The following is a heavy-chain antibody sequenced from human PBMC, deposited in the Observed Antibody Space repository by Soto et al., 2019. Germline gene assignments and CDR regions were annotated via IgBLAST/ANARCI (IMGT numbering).Heavy chain of an antibody. CDR2: INSDGSST. CDR1: GFTFSSYW. V-gene: IGHV3-74*01. Sequence: GGSLRLSCAASGFTFSSYWMHWVRQAPGKGLVWVSHINSDGSSTNYADSVKGRFTISRDNAKNTLYLQMNSLRAEDTAVYYCARDPYRGGYYYYGMDVWGQGTTVTVSS. CDR3: ARDPYRGGYYYYGMDV. D-gene: IGHD3-3*01. J-gene: IGHJ6*02.